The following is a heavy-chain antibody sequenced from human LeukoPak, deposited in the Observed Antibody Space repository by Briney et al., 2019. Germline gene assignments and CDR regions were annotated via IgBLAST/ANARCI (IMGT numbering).Heavy chain of an antibody. Sequence: ASVRVSCKASGYTFTGYYMHWVRQAPGQGLEWMGWINPNSGGTNYAQKFQGRVTMTRDTSISTAYMELSRLRSDDTAVYYCARAKDNPDYGGNGWFDPWGQGTLVTVSS. D-gene: IGHD4-23*01. J-gene: IGHJ5*02. CDR3: ARAKDNPDYGGNGWFDP. CDR1: GYTFTGYY. CDR2: INPNSGGT. V-gene: IGHV1-2*02.